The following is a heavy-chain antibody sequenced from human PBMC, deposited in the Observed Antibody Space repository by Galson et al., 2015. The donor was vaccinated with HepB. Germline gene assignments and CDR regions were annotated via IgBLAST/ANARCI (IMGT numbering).Heavy chain of an antibody. J-gene: IGHJ3*02. D-gene: IGHD2-2*01. CDR1: GGTFSSYA. Sequence: SVKVSCKASGGTFSSYAISWVRQAPGQGLEWMGGIIPIFGTANYAQKFQGRVTITADESTSTAYMELSSLRSEDTAVYYCARDGIVVVPAAMDAFDIWGQGTMVTVSS. CDR3: ARDGIVVVPAAMDAFDI. V-gene: IGHV1-69*13. CDR2: IIPIFGTA.